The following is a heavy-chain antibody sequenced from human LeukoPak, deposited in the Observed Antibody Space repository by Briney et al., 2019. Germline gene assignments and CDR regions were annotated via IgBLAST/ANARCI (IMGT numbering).Heavy chain of an antibody. V-gene: IGHV4-4*07. D-gene: IGHD1-1*01. CDR2: IYISRST. CDR1: GVPISSYY. CDR3: ARDRGTWNDDGFDY. J-gene: IGHJ4*02. Sequence: PSETLSLPCSVSGVPISSYYWSWLRQPAGKGVEWVGRIYISRSTNYNPSLKSRVTMSVATSKNQFSLTLTFVTAADAAVYYCARDRGTWNDDGFDYCGEGTQVTLSS.